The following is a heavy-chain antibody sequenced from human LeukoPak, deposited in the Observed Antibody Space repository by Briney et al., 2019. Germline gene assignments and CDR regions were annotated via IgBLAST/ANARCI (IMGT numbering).Heavy chain of an antibody. V-gene: IGHV4-4*07. J-gene: IGHJ4*02. CDR3: ARSAPQVGDY. Sequence: SETLSLTCTVSGSSISNYYWTWIRQPAGKGLEWIGRIYTSGGTNYNPSLKTRVTMSVDTSKNQFSLKLNSVTAADTAVYYCARSAPQVGDYWGQGTLVTVSS. CDR1: GSSISNYY. D-gene: IGHD1-26*01. CDR2: IYTSGGT.